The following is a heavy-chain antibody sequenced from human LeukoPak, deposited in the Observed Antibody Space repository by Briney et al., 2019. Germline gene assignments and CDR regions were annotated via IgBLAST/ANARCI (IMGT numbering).Heavy chain of an antibody. J-gene: IGHJ4*02. D-gene: IGHD6-13*01. V-gene: IGHV3-23*01. Sequence: GRSLRLSCVVSGLSFSSYSMTWVRRAPGKGLEWVSGISASGRDTWFPDSVKGRFTISRDNSKNTLFLQMNSLRVEDTAIYYCAKDAAGPEYWGQGTLVTVSS. CDR3: AKDAAGPEY. CDR2: ISASGRDT. CDR1: GLSFSSYS.